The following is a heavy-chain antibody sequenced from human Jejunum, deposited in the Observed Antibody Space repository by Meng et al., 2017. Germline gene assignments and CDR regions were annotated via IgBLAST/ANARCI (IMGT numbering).Heavy chain of an antibody. D-gene: IGHD5-12*01. Sequence: VQLPESGPGLVKPSGTLSLTCAVSGGSISDSNWWSWVRQPPGKGLEWIGEIYHTGSTNYNPSLKSRVTMSLDKSKNQFFLDLTSVTAADTAVYYCARDLLGPAIAASGYFDPWGQGTLVTVSS. V-gene: IGHV4-4*02. CDR2: IYHTGST. CDR1: GGSISDSNW. CDR3: ARDLLGPAIAASGYFDP. J-gene: IGHJ5*02.